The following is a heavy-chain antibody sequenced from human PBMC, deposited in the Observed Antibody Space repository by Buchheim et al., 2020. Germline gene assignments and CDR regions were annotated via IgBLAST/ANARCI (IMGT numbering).Heavy chain of an antibody. CDR1: EFTFSSYW. Sequence: EVQLVESGGGLVQPGESLRLSCTASEFTFSSYWMSWVRQAPGKGLEWVANIKQDGSEKYYVDSVQGRFTISRDHAKNSLFLQMNSLRAEDTAVYYCARGGYGSSWYAYYYGMDVWGQGTT. CDR3: ARGGYGSSWYAYYYGMDV. CDR2: IKQDGSEK. V-gene: IGHV3-7*01. D-gene: IGHD6-13*01. J-gene: IGHJ6*02.